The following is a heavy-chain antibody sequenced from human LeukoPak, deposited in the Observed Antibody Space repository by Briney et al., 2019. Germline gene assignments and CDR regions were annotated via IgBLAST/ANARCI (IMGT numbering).Heavy chain of an antibody. J-gene: IGHJ4*02. V-gene: IGHV4-59*01. CDR1: GGSISSYY. Sequence: ETLSLTCTVSGGSISSYYWSWIRQPPGKGLEWIGHIYYSGSTNNNPSLKSRVTISVDTSKNQFSLKLSSVTAADTAVYYCARGAVAAAGPPTFDYWGQGTLVTVSS. CDR3: ARGAVAAAGPPTFDY. D-gene: IGHD6-13*01. CDR2: IYYSGST.